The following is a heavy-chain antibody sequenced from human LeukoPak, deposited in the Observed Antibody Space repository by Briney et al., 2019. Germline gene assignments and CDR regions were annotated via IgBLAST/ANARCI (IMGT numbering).Heavy chain of an antibody. V-gene: IGHV4-61*05. D-gene: IGHD6-6*01. J-gene: IGHJ4*02. Sequence: SETLSLTCTVSGGSISSSSYYWGWIRQPPGKGLEWIGYIYYSGSTNYNPSLKSRVTISVDTSKNQFSLKLSSVTAADTAVYYCARVHESIDYWGQGTLVTVSS. CDR2: IYYSGST. CDR1: GGSISSSSYY. CDR3: ARVHESIDY.